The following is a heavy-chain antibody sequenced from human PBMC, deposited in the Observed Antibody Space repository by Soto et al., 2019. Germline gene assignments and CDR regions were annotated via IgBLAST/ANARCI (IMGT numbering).Heavy chain of an antibody. D-gene: IGHD2-2*01. J-gene: IGHJ6*03. V-gene: IGHV3-23*01. CDR2: LGGNGFTT. Sequence: EVQLLESGGGLVQPGGSLRLSCVVSGFTFGSYAMSWVRQAPEKGPEWVAILGGNGFTTYYADSVKGRFTISGDKSKSTLFLQMNSLRADDTGVYYCAKALRLSLNFFYYLDVWGSGTSVTGSS. CDR1: GFTFGSYA. CDR3: AKALRLSLNFFYYLDV.